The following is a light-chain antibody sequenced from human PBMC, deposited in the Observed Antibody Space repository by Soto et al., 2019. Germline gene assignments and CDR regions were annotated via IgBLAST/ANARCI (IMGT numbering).Light chain of an antibody. V-gene: IGKV1-12*01. CDR2: AAS. CDR1: QSLNNW. J-gene: IGKJ2*01. CDR3: QQAHSLPYT. Sequence: DIQMSQSPSSLSASIGDRVSITCRASQSLNNWLAWYQQKPGTAPKLLIYAASSLQSGVPSRFSGSGSVTDYTLNINSLQPEDSATYYCQQAHSLPYTFGQGTKVDIK.